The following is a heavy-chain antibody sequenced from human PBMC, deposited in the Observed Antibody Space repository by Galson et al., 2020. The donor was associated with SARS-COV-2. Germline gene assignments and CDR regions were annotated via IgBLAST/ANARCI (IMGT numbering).Heavy chain of an antibody. Sequence: GGSLRLSCTASGLTFSGYWMTWVRQAPGKGLVWMSRINPDGTKTVYADSVKGRFTISRDNAKNTVYLQLNSLRADDTAVYYCARDLGYCLEGVCHWGQGTLVTVSS. J-gene: IGHJ4*02. V-gene: IGHV3-74*01. CDR2: INPDGTKT. CDR3: ARDLGYCLEGVCH. CDR1: GLTFSGYW. D-gene: IGHD2-15*01.